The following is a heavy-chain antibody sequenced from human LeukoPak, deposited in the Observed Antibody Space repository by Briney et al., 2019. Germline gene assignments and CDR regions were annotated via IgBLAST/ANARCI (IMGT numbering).Heavy chain of an antibody. Sequence: SETLSLTCTVSGGSISSSSYYWGWIRQPPGKGLEWIGYIYYSGSTNYNPSLKSRVTISVDTSKNQFSLKLSSVTAADTAVYYCARSLSQKNWFDPWGQGTLVTVSS. CDR3: ARSLSQKNWFDP. CDR2: IYYSGST. CDR1: GGSISSSSYY. J-gene: IGHJ5*02. V-gene: IGHV4-61*05.